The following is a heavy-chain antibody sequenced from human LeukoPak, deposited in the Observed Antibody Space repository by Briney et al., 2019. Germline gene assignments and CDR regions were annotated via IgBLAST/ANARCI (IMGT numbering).Heavy chain of an antibody. Sequence: RPSETLSLTCAVSGGSINSSNWWSWVRQPPGKGLEWIGEIYHTGSTNYHPSLKSRVTMSLDKSTNQFSLKLSSVTAADTAVYYCARGRETYYDFWSGSYYYYYGMDVWGQGTTVTVSS. CDR3: ARGRETYYDFWSGSYYYYYGMDV. J-gene: IGHJ6*02. CDR1: GGSINSSNW. V-gene: IGHV4-4*02. D-gene: IGHD3-3*01. CDR2: IYHTGST.